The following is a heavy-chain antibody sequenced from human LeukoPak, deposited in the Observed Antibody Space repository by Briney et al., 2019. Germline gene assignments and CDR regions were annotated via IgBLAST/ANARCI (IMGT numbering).Heavy chain of an antibody. V-gene: IGHV3-21*01. CDR2: ISSSSTNI. CDR3: AKDKKIGYSYGSQYYYYGMDV. CDR1: GFTLSSYS. Sequence: PGGSLRLSCAASGFTLSSYSMNWVRQAPGKGLEWVSSISSSSTNIYYADSVKGRFTISRDNSKNTLYLQMNSLRAEDTAVYYCAKDKKIGYSYGSQYYYYGMDVWGQGTTVTVSS. D-gene: IGHD5-18*01. J-gene: IGHJ6*02.